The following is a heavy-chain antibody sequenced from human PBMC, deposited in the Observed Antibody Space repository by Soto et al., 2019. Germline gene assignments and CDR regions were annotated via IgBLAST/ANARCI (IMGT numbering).Heavy chain of an antibody. CDR1: GFTFSSYG. D-gene: IGHD6-19*01. CDR3: ARGLIAVAGNVKGDYYYYGMDV. V-gene: IGHV3-33*01. CDR2: IWYDGSNK. Sequence: GGSLRLSCAASGFTFSSYGMHWVRQAPGKGLEWVAVIWYDGSNKYYADSVKGRFTISRDNSKNTLYLQMNSLRAEDTAVYYCARGLIAVAGNVKGDYYYYGMDVWGQGTTVTVSS. J-gene: IGHJ6*02.